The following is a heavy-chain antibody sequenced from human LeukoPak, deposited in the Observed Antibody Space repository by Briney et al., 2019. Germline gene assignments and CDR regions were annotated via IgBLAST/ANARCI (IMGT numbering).Heavy chain of an antibody. CDR3: ARDPGVQQGYYYYGMDV. J-gene: IGHJ6*02. CDR1: GGSISSYY. CDR2: IYYSGST. Sequence: PSETLSLTCTVSGGSISSYYWSWIRQPPGKGLVWIGYIYYSGSTNYNPSLKSRVTISVDTSKNQFSLKLSSVTAADTAVYYCARDPGVQQGYYYYGMDVWGQGTTVTVSS. V-gene: IGHV4-59*01. D-gene: IGHD6-13*01.